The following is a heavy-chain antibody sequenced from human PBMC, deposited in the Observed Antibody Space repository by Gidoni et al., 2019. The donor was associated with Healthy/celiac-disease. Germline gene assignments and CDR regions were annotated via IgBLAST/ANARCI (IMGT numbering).Heavy chain of an antibody. D-gene: IGHD1-26*01. CDR2: ISSSSSYI. V-gene: IGHV3-21*01. J-gene: IGHJ4*02. CDR1: GFTFSSYS. CDR3: ARGSMYSGSSPPAG. Sequence: EVQLVESGGGLVKPEGSLRLSCAASGFTFSSYSRNWVRQAPGKGLEGVSSISSSSSYIYYADSVKGRFTISRDNAKNSRYLQMNSLRAEDTAVYYCARGSMYSGSSPPAGWGQGTLVTVSS.